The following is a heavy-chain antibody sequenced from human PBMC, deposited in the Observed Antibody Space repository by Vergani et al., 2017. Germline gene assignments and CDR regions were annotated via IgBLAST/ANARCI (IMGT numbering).Heavy chain of an antibody. CDR1: GFTFSSYS. J-gene: IGHJ4*02. D-gene: IGHD3-16*02. CDR3: ARVTDLMITFGGVIV. CDR2: ISSSSSYI. Sequence: VQLVESGGGVVQPGRSLRLSCAASGFTFSSYSMNWVRQAPGKGLEWVSSISSSSSYIYYADSVKGRFTISRDNAKNSLYLQMNSLRAEDTAVYYCARVTDLMITFGGVIVWGQGTLVTVSS. V-gene: IGHV3-21*01.